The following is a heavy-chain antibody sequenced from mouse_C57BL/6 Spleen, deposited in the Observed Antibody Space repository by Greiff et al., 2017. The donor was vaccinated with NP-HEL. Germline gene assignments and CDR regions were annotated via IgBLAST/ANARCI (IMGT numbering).Heavy chain of an antibody. D-gene: IGHD4-1*01. CDR1: GYTFTSYW. CDR3: ARWDYYFDY. Sequence: QVQLQQPGTELVKPGASVKLSCKASGYTFTSYWMHWVKQRPGQGLEWIGNINLSKGGKKEKEKFKSKATLTVDKSSSTAYMQLSSLTSEDSAVYYCARWDYYFDYWGQGTTLTVSS. V-gene: IGHV1-53*01. J-gene: IGHJ2*01. CDR2: INLSKGGK.